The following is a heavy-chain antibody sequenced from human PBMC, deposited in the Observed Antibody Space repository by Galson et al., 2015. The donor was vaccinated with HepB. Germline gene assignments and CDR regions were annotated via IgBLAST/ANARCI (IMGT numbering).Heavy chain of an antibody. CDR2: IYSGGNT. Sequence: SLRLSCAASGFIVSSNYMSWVRQAPGKGLEWVSVIYSGGNTYYADSVKGRFTISRDNSKNTLYLQMNSLRAEDTAVYYCARGGKYYNYFDYWGQGSLVTVSS. CDR1: GFIVSSNY. D-gene: IGHD3-10*01. V-gene: IGHV3-53*01. CDR3: ARGGKYYNYFDY. J-gene: IGHJ4*02.